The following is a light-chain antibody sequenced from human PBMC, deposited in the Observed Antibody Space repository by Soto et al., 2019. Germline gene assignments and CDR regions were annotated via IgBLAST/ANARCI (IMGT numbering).Light chain of an antibody. V-gene: IGKV1-39*01. CDR1: QSISSY. CDR3: QQFKNYPLT. CDR2: AAS. Sequence: DIQMTQSPSSLSASVGDRLTIPCRASQSISSYLNWYQQKPGKAPKLLIYAASSLQSGVPSRFSGSGSGTDFTLTISSLQPEDFATYYCQQFKNYPLTFGGGTKVDI. J-gene: IGKJ4*01.